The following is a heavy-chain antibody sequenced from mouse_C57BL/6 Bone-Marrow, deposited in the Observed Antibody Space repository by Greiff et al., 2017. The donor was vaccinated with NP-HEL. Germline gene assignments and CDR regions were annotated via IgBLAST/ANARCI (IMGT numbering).Heavy chain of an antibody. J-gene: IGHJ1*03. V-gene: IGHV2-9-1*01. D-gene: IGHD2-3*01. CDR3: AGNSDGYHWYFDV. CDR1: GFSLTSYA. Sequence: QVQLKESGPGLVAPSQSLSITCTVSGFSLTSYAISWVRQPPGKGLEWLGVIWTGGGTHYNSALKSRLSISKDKSKSQVSLKMNSLQTDDTARYYGAGNSDGYHWYFDVWGTGTTVTVSS. CDR2: IWTGGGT.